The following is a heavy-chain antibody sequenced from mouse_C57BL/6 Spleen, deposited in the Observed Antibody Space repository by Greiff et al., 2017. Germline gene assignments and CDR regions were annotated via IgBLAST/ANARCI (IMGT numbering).Heavy chain of an antibody. D-gene: IGHD1-1*01. CDR2: INPGSGGT. CDR1: GYAFTNYL. Sequence: VQLQQSGAELVRPGTSVKVSCKASGYAFTNYLIEWVKQRPGQGLEWIGVINPGSGGTNYNVKFKGKATLTADKSSSTAYMQLSSLTSEDSAVYFCARGYYGSVDYWGQGTTLTVSS. J-gene: IGHJ2*01. CDR3: ARGYYGSVDY. V-gene: IGHV1-54*01.